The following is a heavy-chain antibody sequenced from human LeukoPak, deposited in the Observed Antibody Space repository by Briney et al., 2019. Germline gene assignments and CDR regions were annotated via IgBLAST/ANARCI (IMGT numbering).Heavy chain of an antibody. CDR3: GKDKWPTVTTSWVGY. Sequence: GRSLRLSCAASGFTFSSYGMYWVRQAPGKGLEWVAVISYDGRNKYYADSVKGRFTISRDNSKNTLYLQMNSLRAEDTAVYYCGKDKWPTVTTSWVGYWGQGTLVTVSS. J-gene: IGHJ4*02. V-gene: IGHV3-30*18. CDR2: ISYDGRNK. D-gene: IGHD4-17*01. CDR1: GFTFSSYG.